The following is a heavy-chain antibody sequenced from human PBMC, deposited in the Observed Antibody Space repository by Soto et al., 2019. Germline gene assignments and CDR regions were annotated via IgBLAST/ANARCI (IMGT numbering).Heavy chain of an antibody. CDR3: ARTYLGYSSTWYPARYFDY. Sequence: SETLSLTCTVSGGSISSGDYYWSWIRQPPGKGLEWIGYIYYSGSTYHNPSLKSRVTISVDTSKNQFSLKLNSVTAADTAVYYCARTYLGYSSTWYPARYFDYWGQGTLVTVSS. CDR2: IYYSGST. J-gene: IGHJ4*02. V-gene: IGHV4-30-4*01. D-gene: IGHD6-13*01. CDR1: GGSISSGDYY.